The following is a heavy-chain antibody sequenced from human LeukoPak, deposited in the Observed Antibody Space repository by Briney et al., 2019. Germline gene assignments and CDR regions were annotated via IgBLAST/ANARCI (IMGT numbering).Heavy chain of an antibody. CDR1: GGSITSTTNY. V-gene: IGHV4-39*01. CDR3: ARRGANGDYYGY. CDR2: MYYSGNT. Sequence: SETLSLTCTVSGGSITSTTNYWGWFRQPPGKGLGWIASMYYSGNTYYNPSLKSRVTISIDTSKNQFSLKVTSVTAADTAVYYCARRGANGDYYGYWGQGTLVTVS. D-gene: IGHD4-17*01. J-gene: IGHJ4*02.